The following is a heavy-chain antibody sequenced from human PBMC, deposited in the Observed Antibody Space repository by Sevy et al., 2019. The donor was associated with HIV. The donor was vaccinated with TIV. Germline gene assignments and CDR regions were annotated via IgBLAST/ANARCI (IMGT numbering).Heavy chain of an antibody. D-gene: IGHD1-7*01. V-gene: IGHV3-11*06. Sequence: GGSLRLSCAASGFTFSDYYMSWIRQAPGKGLEWVSDISSGSTYTKYADSVKGQFTISRDNAKNSLYLQMNSLRVEDTAIYYCARDRRNYAGQYFDYWGQGTLVTVSS. CDR2: ISSGSTYT. J-gene: IGHJ4*02. CDR1: GFTFSDYY. CDR3: ARDRRNYAGQYFDY.